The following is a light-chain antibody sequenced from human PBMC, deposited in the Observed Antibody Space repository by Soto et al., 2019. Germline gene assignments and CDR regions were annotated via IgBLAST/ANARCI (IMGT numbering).Light chain of an antibody. CDR2: AAS. CDR1: QSVSSN. CDR3: QQSYSTGT. V-gene: IGKV3-15*01. J-gene: IGKJ3*01. Sequence: IVMTQSPATLSVSPGERATLSCRASQSVSSNLAWYQQKPGQAPRLLIYAASTRPTGIPARFSGGGSGTDFTLTISSLQPEDFATYYCQQSYSTGTFGPGTKVDIK.